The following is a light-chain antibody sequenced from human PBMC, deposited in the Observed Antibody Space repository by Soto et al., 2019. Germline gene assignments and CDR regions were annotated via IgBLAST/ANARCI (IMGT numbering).Light chain of an antibody. Sequence: DVVMTQSPLSLPVTLGQPASISCRSSQSLVNSDGNTYLNWFQQRPGQSPRRLIYKVSNGDSGVPDRFSGSGSGTDFTLKISRVEAEDVGVYYCMQATYWPWTLGQGTKVEIK. J-gene: IGKJ1*01. CDR1: QSLVNSDGNTY. CDR2: KVS. V-gene: IGKV2-30*01. CDR3: MQATYWPWT.